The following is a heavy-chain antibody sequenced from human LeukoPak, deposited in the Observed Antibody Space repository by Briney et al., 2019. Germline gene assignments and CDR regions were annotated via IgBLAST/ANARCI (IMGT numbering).Heavy chain of an antibody. CDR3: AKIGLDYYDSSGYYGYFDF. D-gene: IGHD3-22*01. CDR2: IRYDGTNK. J-gene: IGHJ4*02. V-gene: IGHV3-30*02. Sequence: PGGSLRLSCAASGFTFSSYSMNWVRQAPGKGLEWVAFIRYDGTNKYYADSVKGRFTISRDNSKNTLYLQMNSLRAEDTAVYYCAKIGLDYYDSSGYYGYFDFWGQGTLVTVSS. CDR1: GFTFSSYS.